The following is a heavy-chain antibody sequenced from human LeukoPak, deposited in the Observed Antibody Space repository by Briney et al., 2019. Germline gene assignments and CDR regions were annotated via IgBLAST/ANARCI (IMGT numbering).Heavy chain of an antibody. CDR1: GFTFSSYS. V-gene: IGHV3-48*01. Sequence: GGSLRLSCAASGFTFSSYSMNWVRQAPGKGLEWGSYISGSSSTIYYADSVKGRFTISRDNGENTLYLQMNSLRAEDTAVYYRARGSTYYDSSGQVPFDYWGQGTLVTVSS. CDR2: ISGSSSTI. D-gene: IGHD3-22*01. J-gene: IGHJ4*02. CDR3: ARGSTYYDSSGQVPFDY.